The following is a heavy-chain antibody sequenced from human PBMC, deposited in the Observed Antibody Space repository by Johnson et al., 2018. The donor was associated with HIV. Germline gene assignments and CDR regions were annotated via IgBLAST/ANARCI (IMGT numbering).Heavy chain of an antibody. D-gene: IGHD3-10*01. V-gene: IGHV3-7*05. CDR1: GFTFSSNW. CDR2: IKEDGSEK. Sequence: VQLVESGGGLVQPGGSLRLSCPASGFTFSSNWMNWVRQAPGKGLEWVANIKEDGSEKYYVDSVRGRFTISRDNAKNSLYLQMNSLRAEDTAVYYCARPIARGASDIWGQGTMVTVSS. J-gene: IGHJ3*02. CDR3: ARPIARGASDI.